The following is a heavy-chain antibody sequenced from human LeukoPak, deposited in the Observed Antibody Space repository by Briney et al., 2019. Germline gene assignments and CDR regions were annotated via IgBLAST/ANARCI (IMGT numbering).Heavy chain of an antibody. CDR3: AKAPKYSSGWYVGIDY. CDR2: ISGSGGST. J-gene: IGHJ4*02. CDR1: GFTFSSYA. Sequence: GGSPRLSCAASGFTFSSYAMSWVRQAPGKGLEWVSAISGSGGSTYYADSVKGRFTISRDNSKNTLYLQMNSLRAEDTAVYYCAKAPKYSSGWYVGIDYWGQGTLVTVSS. V-gene: IGHV3-23*01. D-gene: IGHD6-19*01.